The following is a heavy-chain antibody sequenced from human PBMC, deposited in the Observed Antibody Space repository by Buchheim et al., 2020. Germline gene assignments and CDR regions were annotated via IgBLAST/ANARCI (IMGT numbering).Heavy chain of an antibody. J-gene: IGHJ5*02. Sequence: EVYLVESGGGLVQPGGSLRLSCAASGFTFRNYWMNCVRQAPGKGLEWVANINEDGTEKYYVDSVKGRFTLSRDNAMRSVYLQMSSLRVEDTAVYYCAKHSIPWGQGT. CDR2: INEDGTEK. D-gene: IGHD2/OR15-2a*01. V-gene: IGHV3-7*03. CDR3: AKHSIP. CDR1: GFTFRNYW.